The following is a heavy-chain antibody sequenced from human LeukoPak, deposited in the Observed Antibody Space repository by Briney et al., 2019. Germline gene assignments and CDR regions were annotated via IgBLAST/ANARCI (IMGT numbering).Heavy chain of an antibody. Sequence: IVRIIPVFGTLTYPQKFQGTLTITTHQSTSTVYIELRSLTSEDPAVYYCSRGLEAAAFDYWGQGTLVTVSS. CDR2: IIPVFGTL. V-gene: IGHV1-69*05. J-gene: IGHJ4*02. CDR3: SRGLEAAAFDY. D-gene: IGHD6-13*01.